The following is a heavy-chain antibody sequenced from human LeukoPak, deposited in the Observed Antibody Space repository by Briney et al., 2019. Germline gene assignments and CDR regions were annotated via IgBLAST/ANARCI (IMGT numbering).Heavy chain of an antibody. D-gene: IGHD4/OR15-4a*01. CDR1: GLTFSDHY. CDR2: ARNRGNGYTT. J-gene: IGHJ4*02. CDR3: ARIMRVDYGTYYFDY. Sequence: GGSLRLSCAASGLTFSDHYIDWVRQAPGKGLEWDGRARNRGNGYTTQYAASVKGRFTFSRDDSENTVYLQMNSLKTEDTAVYFCARIMRVDYGTYYFDYWGQGTLVTVSS. V-gene: IGHV3-72*01.